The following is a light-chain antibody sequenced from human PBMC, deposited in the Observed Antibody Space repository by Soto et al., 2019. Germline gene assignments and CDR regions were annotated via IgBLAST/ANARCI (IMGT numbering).Light chain of an antibody. V-gene: IGLV2-14*01. CDR2: DVS. Sequence: QSALTQPASVSGSPGQSNTISCTGTSSDVGGYNYVSWYQQHPGKTPKHMIYDVSNRPSGVSNRFSGSKSGNTASLTIAGLQAEDASDYYCSSYTSSSTLVVFGGGIKVTVL. J-gene: IGLJ2*01. CDR1: SSDVGGYNY. CDR3: SSYTSSSTLVV.